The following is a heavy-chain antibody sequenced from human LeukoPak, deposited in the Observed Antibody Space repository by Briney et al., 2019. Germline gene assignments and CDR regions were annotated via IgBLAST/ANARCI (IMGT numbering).Heavy chain of an antibody. Sequence: GGSLRLSCAASGFTFGSYGMHWVRQAPGKGLEWVAVISYDGSNKYYADSVKGRFTISRDNSKNTLYLQMNSLRAEDTAVYYCATTIVVMNFDYWGQGTLVTVSS. D-gene: IGHD3-22*01. J-gene: IGHJ4*02. CDR2: ISYDGSNK. V-gene: IGHV3-30*03. CDR3: ATTIVVMNFDY. CDR1: GFTFGSYG.